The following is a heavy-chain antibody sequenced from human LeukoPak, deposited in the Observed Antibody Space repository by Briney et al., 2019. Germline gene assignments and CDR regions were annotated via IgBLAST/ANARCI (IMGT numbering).Heavy chain of an antibody. CDR1: GFTFSSYG. CDR3: ARDRGGDFDIDY. CDR2: IWYDGSNK. D-gene: IGHD4-17*01. Sequence: PGRSLRLSCAASGFTFSSYGMHWVRQAPGKGLEWVAVIWYDGSNKYYADSVKGRFTISRDNSKDTLYLQMNSLRAEDTAVYYCARDRGGDFDIDYWGQGTPVTVSS. J-gene: IGHJ4*02. V-gene: IGHV3-33*01.